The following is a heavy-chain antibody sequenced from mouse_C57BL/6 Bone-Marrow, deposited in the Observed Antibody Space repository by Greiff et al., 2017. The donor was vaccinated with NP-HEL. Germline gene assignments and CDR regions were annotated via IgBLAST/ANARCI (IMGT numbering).Heavy chain of an antibody. Sequence: EVMLVESGAELVRPGASVKLSCTASGFNIKDDYMHWVKQRPEQGLEWIGWIDPENGDTEYASKFQGKATITADTSSNTAYLQLSSLTSEDTAVYYCTTCGNYCDYWGQGTTLTVSS. CDR2: IDPENGDT. D-gene: IGHD1-1*01. J-gene: IGHJ2*01. CDR1: GFNIKDDY. CDR3: TTCGNYCDY. V-gene: IGHV14-4*01.